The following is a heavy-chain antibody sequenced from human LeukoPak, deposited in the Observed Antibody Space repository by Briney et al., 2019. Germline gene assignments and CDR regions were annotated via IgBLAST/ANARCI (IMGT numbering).Heavy chain of an antibody. CDR1: GYTFTGYY. J-gene: IGHJ3*02. CDR2: INPNSGGT. CDR3: WGYYDSSGYHDAFDI. Sequence: GASVKVSCKASGYTFTGYYMHWVRQAPGQGLEWMGWINPNSGGTNYAQKFQGRVTMTRDTSISTAYMELSRLRSDDTAVYYCWGYYDSSGYHDAFDIWGQGTMVTVSS. V-gene: IGHV1-2*02. D-gene: IGHD3-22*01.